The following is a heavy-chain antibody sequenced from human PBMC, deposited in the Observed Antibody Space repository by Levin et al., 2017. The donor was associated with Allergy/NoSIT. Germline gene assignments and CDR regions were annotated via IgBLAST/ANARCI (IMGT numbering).Heavy chain of an antibody. CDR2: ISSSGSTI. CDR3: ASPLVYSSGWEEDY. CDR1: GFTFSDYY. D-gene: IGHD6-19*01. Sequence: GESLKISCAASGFTFSDYYMSWIRQAPGKGLEWVSYISSSGSTIYYADSVKGRFTISRDNAKNSLYLQMNSLRAEDTAVYYCASPLVYSSGWEEDYWGQGTLVTVSS. J-gene: IGHJ4*02. V-gene: IGHV3-11*01.